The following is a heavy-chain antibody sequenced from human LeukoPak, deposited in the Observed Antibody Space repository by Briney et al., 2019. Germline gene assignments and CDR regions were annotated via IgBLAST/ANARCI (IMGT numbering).Heavy chain of an antibody. Sequence: PGGSLRLSCAASGFTFRKHYMSWLRQAPGRGPEWVAYIGASGSTRYYRDSVNGRFTISRDNAENSLHLQMNSLRAEDTAVYYCAKDLREWYYDPNGNYFSYGMDVWGQGTTVVVSS. CDR3: AKDLREWYYDPNGNYFSYGMDV. V-gene: IGHV3-11*01. J-gene: IGHJ6*02. CDR1: GFTFRKHY. CDR2: IGASGSTR. D-gene: IGHD3-22*01.